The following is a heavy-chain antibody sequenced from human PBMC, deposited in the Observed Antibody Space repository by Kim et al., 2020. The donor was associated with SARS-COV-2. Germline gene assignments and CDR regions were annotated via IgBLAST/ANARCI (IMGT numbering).Heavy chain of an antibody. Sequence: GGSLRLSCAASGFTFSSYAMHWVRQAPGKGLEWVAVISYDGSNKYYADSVKGRFTISRDNSKNTLYLQMNSLRAEDTAVYYCARVPPVAGRTGYYYYYYGMDVWGQGTTVTVSS. J-gene: IGHJ6*02. CDR1: GFTFSSYA. CDR2: ISYDGSNK. D-gene: IGHD6-19*01. CDR3: ARVPPVAGRTGYYYYYYGMDV. V-gene: IGHV3-30-3*01.